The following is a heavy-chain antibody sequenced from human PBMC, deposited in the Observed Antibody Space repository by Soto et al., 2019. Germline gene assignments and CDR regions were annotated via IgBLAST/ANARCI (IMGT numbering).Heavy chain of an antibody. CDR1: GYPFTSYG. CDR2: ISAYNGKT. J-gene: IGHJ4*02. V-gene: IGHV1-18*01. Sequence: QVQLVQSGAEVKKPGASVKVSCKTSGYPFTSYGINWVRQAPGQGPEWMGWISAYNGKTSYTQKFQGRVTMTTDTPTSTAYVELRSLRSDDTAVYYCARDRLIAVTGLLHYWGQGTLVTVSS. D-gene: IGHD6-19*01. CDR3: ARDRLIAVTGLLHY.